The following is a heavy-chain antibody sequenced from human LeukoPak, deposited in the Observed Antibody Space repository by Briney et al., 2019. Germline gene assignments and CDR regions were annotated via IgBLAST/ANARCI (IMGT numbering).Heavy chain of an antibody. V-gene: IGHV4-4*07. CDR3: ARDSAVGATWMDYYYGMDV. Sequence: NPSETLSLTCTVSGGSISSYYWSWIRQPAGKGLEWIGRIYTSGSTNYNPSLKSRVTMSVDTSKNQFSLKLSSVTAADTAVYYCARDSAVGATWMDYYYGMDVWGQGTTVTVSS. CDR2: IYTSGST. J-gene: IGHJ6*02. D-gene: IGHD1-26*01. CDR1: GGSISSYY.